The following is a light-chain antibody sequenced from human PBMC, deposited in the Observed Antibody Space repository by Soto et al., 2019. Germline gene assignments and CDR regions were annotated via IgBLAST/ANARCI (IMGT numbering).Light chain of an antibody. CDR1: QGISSY. CDR3: QQLNSYPRN. J-gene: IGKJ2*01. V-gene: IGKV1-9*01. CDR2: AAS. Sequence: IQLTQSPSSLSASVGDRVTITCRASQGISSYLAWYQQKPGKAPKLLIYAASTLQSGVPSRFSGSGSGTDFTLTISSLQPEEFATYYCQQLNSYPRNFGQGTKLEIK.